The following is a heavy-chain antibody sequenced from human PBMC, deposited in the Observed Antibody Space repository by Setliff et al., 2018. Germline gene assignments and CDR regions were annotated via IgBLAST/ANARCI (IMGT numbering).Heavy chain of an antibody. CDR1: GDSISAAS. CDR2: VYYSGAA. Sequence: SETLSLTCSVSGDSISAASIMAWIRQPPGKGLEFIGYVYYSGAAKYDPSLKSRVTMSVDTSKTQFSPKLNSMTTADTAVYYCARGGTYRYFDYWGQGTLVTVSS. CDR3: ARGGTYRYFDY. V-gene: IGHV4-59*01. J-gene: IGHJ4*02.